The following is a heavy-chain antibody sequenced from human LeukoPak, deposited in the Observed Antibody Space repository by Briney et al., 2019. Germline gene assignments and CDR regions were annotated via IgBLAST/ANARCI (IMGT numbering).Heavy chain of an antibody. CDR2: IHPEGNEK. J-gene: IGHJ4*02. V-gene: IGHV3-7*04. CDR3: ARGDDFSGDH. D-gene: IGHD1-1*01. CDR1: GFTFSNFW. Sequence: PGGSLRLSCAVSGFTFSNFWMSWVRQAPGRGLEWVANIHPEGNEKYHVESVKGRFTISRDNAKNSLFLQMNGLRVEDTAVYYCARGDDFSGDHSGQGTLVTVSS.